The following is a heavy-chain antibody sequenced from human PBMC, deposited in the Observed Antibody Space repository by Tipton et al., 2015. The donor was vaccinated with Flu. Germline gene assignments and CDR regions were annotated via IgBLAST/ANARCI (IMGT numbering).Heavy chain of an antibody. CDR2: IYYSGYT. D-gene: IGHD4-17*01. J-gene: IGHJ4*02. CDR3: ARDYGDYYLDS. CDR1: GSSVNSNNW. Sequence: TLSLTCAVSGSSVNSNNWWNWVRQAPGKGLEWIGEIYYSGYTNYNPSLKSRVTISLDKSKNQFSLKLTSVTAADTAIYYCARDYGDYYLDSWGPGTLVTVSS. V-gene: IGHV4-4*02.